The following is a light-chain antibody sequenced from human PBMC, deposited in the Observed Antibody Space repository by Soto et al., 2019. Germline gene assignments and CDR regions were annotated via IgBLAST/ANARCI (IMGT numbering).Light chain of an antibody. J-gene: IGKJ2*01. V-gene: IGKV3-15*01. CDR3: QQYNNWPPYT. CDR2: GAS. CDR1: QSVSSN. Sequence: EIVMTQSPATLSVSPGERATLSCRASQSVSSNLAWYQQKPGQAPRLLIYGASTRATDIPATFSGSGSETEFTLSISSLQSENFAVYYCQQYNNWPPYTFGQGTQLEIK.